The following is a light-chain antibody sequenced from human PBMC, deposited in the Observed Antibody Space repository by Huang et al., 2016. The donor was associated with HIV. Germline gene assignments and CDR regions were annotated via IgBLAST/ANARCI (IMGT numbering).Light chain of an antibody. CDR1: QTVGNNY. CDR3: HQYSLSPWT. Sequence: EIVLTQSPGTLSLSPGERATLSCRASQTVGNNYVAWYQQKPGQAPRLRSYGASTRDTAIPDRFSGSGSATVFTLTVSRLEPEDSAVYYCHQYSLSPWTFGQGTKVEIK. V-gene: IGKV3-20*01. J-gene: IGKJ1*01. CDR2: GAS.